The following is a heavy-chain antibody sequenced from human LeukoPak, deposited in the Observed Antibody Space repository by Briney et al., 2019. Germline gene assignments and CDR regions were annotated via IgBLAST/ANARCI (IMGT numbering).Heavy chain of an antibody. CDR3: ARDPRLTMRVVVIYDEAFDL. J-gene: IGHJ3*01. D-gene: IGHD3-22*01. CDR2: ISPYDGDS. Sequence: EASVKVSCKASGYPFSSYGISWVRQAPGQGLDWMGGISPYDGDSYYAQKFQGRVTMTADTSTTTAYMELRSLRSDDTAVYYCARDPRLTMRVVVIYDEAFDLWGQGTMVTVSS. V-gene: IGHV1-18*01. CDR1: GYPFSSYG.